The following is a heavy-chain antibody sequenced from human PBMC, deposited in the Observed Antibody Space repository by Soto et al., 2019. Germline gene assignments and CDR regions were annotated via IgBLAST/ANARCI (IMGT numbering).Heavy chain of an antibody. CDR1: GCSLTSSD. J-gene: IGHJ4*02. CDR2: INPSGGSP. D-gene: IGHD3-22*01. V-gene: IGHV1-46*01. CDR3: ARDRDSSGYYRYYFNY. Sequence: VFSSTAGCSLTSSDVHWVRQVPGQGLEWMGIINPSGGSPSYAQKLQGRVTMTRDTATSTVYMERSSLRSEDTAVYYCARDRDSSGYYRYYFNYWGQGTLVTVSS.